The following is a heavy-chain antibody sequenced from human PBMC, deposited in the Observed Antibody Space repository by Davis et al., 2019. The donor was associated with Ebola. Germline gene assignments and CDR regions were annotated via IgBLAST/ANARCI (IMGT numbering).Heavy chain of an antibody. CDR1: GFHVSAYW. CDR2: ISYDGRNE. Sequence: GESLKISCAVSGFHVSAYWMTWVRQAPGKGLEWVAVISYDGRNEFYADSVTGRFTISRDNAKNSLYLQMNSLRAEDTALYYCAKDIDNWGQGTLVTVSS. CDR3: AKDIDN. V-gene: IGHV3-30*18. J-gene: IGHJ4*02.